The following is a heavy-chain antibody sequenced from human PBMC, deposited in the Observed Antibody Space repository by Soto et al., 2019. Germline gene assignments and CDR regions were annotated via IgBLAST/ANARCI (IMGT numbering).Heavy chain of an antibody. CDR2: IGIGSSTK. CDR1: GFTFRNYG. Sequence: GSLRLSCAASGFTFRNYGMNWVRQAPGKGLEWVSYIGIGSSTKYYADSVKGRFTISRDNAKNSLYLQMNSLRAEDTAVYYCARVPGVPAAIGYYYYYGMDVWGQGTTVTVSS. J-gene: IGHJ6*02. V-gene: IGHV3-48*01. CDR3: ARVPGVPAAIGYYYYYGMDV. D-gene: IGHD2-2*01.